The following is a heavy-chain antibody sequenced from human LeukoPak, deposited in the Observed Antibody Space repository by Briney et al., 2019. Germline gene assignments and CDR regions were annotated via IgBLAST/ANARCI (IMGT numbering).Heavy chain of an antibody. J-gene: IGHJ5*02. CDR3: ARVGYDFWSGYDNWFDP. D-gene: IGHD3-3*01. CDR2: ISYDGSNK. Sequence: GGSLRLSCAASGFTFSSYAMHWVRQAPGKGLEWVAVISYDGSNKYYADSVKGRFTISRDNSKNTLYPQMNSLRAEDTAVYYCARVGYDFWSGYDNWFDPWGQGTLVTVSS. CDR1: GFTFSSYA. V-gene: IGHV3-30-3*01.